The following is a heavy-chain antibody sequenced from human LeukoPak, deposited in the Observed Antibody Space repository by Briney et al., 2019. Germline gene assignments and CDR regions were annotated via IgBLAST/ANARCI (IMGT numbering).Heavy chain of an antibody. V-gene: IGHV1-8*01. CDR3: ARGRSGWDRSDY. Sequence: ASVKVSCKASGYTFTSYDINWVRQATGQGLEWMGWMNPNSGNTGYAQKFQGRVTMTRNTSISTTYMELSSLRSEDTAVYYCARGRSGWDRSDYWGQGTLVTVSS. J-gene: IGHJ4*02. CDR2: MNPNSGNT. D-gene: IGHD6-19*01. CDR1: GYTFTSYD.